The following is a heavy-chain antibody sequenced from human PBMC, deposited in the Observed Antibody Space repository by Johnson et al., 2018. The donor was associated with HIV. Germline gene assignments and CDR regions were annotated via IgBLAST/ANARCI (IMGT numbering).Heavy chain of an antibody. CDR2: IYSGGST. Sequence: MLLVESGGGSVKPGDSLRLSCAASRFTFSDYYMSWIRQTPGKGLEWVSVIYSGGSTYYADSVKGRFTISRDNSKNTLYLQMNSLRAEDTAVYYCAKGFGASSGAFDIWGQGTMVTVSS. CDR3: AKGFGASSGAFDI. D-gene: IGHD1-26*01. CDR1: RFTFSDYY. V-gene: IGHV3-66*02. J-gene: IGHJ3*02.